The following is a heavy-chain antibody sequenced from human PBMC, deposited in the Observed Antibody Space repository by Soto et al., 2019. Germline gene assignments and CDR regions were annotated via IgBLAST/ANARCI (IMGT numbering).Heavy chain of an antibody. J-gene: IGHJ6*02. Sequence: QVQLVQSGAEVKKPGASVKVSCKASGYTFTGYYMHWVRQAPGQGLEWMGWINPNSGGTNYAQKFQGRVTMTRDTSISTAYMELSRLRSDDTAVYYCARESVVPAAPYYYGMDVWGQGTTVTVSS. CDR1: GYTFTGYY. CDR2: INPNSGGT. D-gene: IGHD2-2*01. CDR3: ARESVVPAAPYYYGMDV. V-gene: IGHV1-2*02.